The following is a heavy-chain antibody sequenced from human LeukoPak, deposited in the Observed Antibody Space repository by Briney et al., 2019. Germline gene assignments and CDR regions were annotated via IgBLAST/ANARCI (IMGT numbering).Heavy chain of an antibody. CDR1: GFTFDDYA. V-gene: IGHV3-43*02. J-gene: IGHJ4*02. D-gene: IGHD3-22*01. CDR2: ISGDGGST. CDR3: AKEYYYDSSGPPDFDY. Sequence: GGSLRLSCAASGFTFDDYAMHWVRQAPGKGLEWVSLISGDGGSTYYADSVKGRFTISRGNSKNSLYLQMNSLRTEDTALYYRAKEYYYDSSGPPDFDYWGQGTLVTVSS.